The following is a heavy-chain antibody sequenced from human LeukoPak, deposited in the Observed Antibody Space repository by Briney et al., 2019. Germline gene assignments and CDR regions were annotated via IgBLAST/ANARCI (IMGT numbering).Heavy chain of an antibody. J-gene: IGHJ4*02. CDR2: VYYTGTT. CDR3: ARWYCSTTTCYYLDH. V-gene: IGHV4-59*11. D-gene: IGHD2-2*01. Sequence: SETLSLTCTVSGVSIRDHYWSWIRQPPGKGLEWIGYVYYTGTTNYHPSLNSRVTMSVDTSKNQFSLRLNSVTAADTAVYYCARWYCSTTTCYYLDHWGQGTLVTVSS. CDR1: GVSIRDHY.